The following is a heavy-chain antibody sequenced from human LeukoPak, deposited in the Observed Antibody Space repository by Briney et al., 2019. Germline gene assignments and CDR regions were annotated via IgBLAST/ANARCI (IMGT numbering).Heavy chain of an antibody. V-gene: IGHV3-48*01. J-gene: IGHJ5*01. CDR3: ATGGSEYRSDWFDS. D-gene: IGHD5-18*01. CDR1: GFRFSSYD. Sequence: GGSLRLSCVGSGFRFSSYDMNWVRQAPGRGLEWLSYLTRTSSATWYADSVKGRFTIFRDNAKSSLYLQMNSLRVEDTAVYYCATGGSEYRSDWFDSWGQGTLVNVAS. CDR2: LTRTSSAT.